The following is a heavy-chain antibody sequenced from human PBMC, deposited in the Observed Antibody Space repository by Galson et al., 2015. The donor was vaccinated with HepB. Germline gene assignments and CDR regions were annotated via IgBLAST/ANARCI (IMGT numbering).Heavy chain of an antibody. Sequence: AVYGGSFSGYYWSWIRQPPGKGLEWIGEINHRGSTNYNPSLKSRVTISVDTSKNQFSLKLSSVTAADTAVYYCARGAYDFWSGYQNTQYNWFDPWGQGTLVTVSS. J-gene: IGHJ5*02. CDR3: ARGAYDFWSGYQNTQYNWFDP. V-gene: IGHV4-34*01. D-gene: IGHD3-3*01. CDR2: INHRGST. CDR1: GGSFSGYY.